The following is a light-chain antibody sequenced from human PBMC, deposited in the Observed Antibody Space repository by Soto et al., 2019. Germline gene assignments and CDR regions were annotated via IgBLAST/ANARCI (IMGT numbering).Light chain of an antibody. CDR3: QSSDDTGDYYL. Sequence: SYELTQPPSASVSPGQTARITCSGDELSKQYSFWYQQKPGQAPVLVIYKDTERASGIPERFSGSSSGTTVTLTISGVRAEDEATYYCQSSDDTGDYYLFGTGTKVTVL. V-gene: IGLV3-25*02. CDR2: KDT. J-gene: IGLJ1*01. CDR1: ELSKQY.